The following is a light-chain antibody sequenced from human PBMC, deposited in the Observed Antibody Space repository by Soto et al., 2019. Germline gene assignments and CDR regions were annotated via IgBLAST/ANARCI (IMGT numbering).Light chain of an antibody. Sequence: QLVLTQPPSASGTPGQRVTISCSGSSSDVGSYNVVSWFQQHPGKAPKLMIYEGSKRPSGVSNRFSGSKSGNTASLTISGLQAEDEADYYCCSYAGSNTLVFGGGTKLTVL. V-gene: IGLV2-23*01. CDR3: CSYAGSNTLV. CDR1: SSDVGSYNV. J-gene: IGLJ2*01. CDR2: EGS.